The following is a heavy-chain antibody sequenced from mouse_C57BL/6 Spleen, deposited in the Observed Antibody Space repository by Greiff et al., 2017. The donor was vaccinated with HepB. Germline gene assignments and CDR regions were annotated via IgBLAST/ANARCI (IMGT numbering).Heavy chain of an antibody. CDR2: IYPGSGST. D-gene: IGHD2-2*01. CDR3: ARGGRVTRGYYAMDY. CDR1: GYTFTSYW. V-gene: IGHV1-55*01. J-gene: IGHJ4*01. Sequence: VQLQQPGAELVKPGASVKMSCKASGYTFTSYWITWVKQRPGQGLEWIGDIYPGSGSTNYNEKFKSKATLTVDTSSSTAYMQLSSLTSEDSAVYYCARGGRVTRGYYAMDYWGQGTSVTVSS.